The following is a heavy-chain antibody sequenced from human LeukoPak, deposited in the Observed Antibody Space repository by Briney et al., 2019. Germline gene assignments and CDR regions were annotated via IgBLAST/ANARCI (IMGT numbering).Heavy chain of an antibody. Sequence: ASVKVSCKASGYTFTSYGISWVRQAPGQGLEWMGWISAYNGNTDYAQKLQGRVTMTTDTSTSTAYMELRSRRSDDTAVYYCARVALPFNYYYYGMDVWGQGTTVTASS. V-gene: IGHV1-18*01. CDR1: GYTFTSYG. CDR3: ARVALPFNYYYYGMDV. CDR2: ISAYNGNT. D-gene: IGHD2/OR15-2a*01. J-gene: IGHJ6*02.